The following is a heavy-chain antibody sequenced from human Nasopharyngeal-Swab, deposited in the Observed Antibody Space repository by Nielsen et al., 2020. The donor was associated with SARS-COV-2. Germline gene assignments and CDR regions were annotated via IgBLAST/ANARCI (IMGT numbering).Heavy chain of an antibody. CDR2: ISPYNGDT. CDR1: GYTFTSYA. J-gene: IGHJ4*02. D-gene: IGHD6-19*01. CDR3: AKVVTSGWAYWGY. V-gene: IGHV1-18*01. Sequence: ASVKVSCKASGYTFTSYAMNWVRQAPGQGLEWMGWISPYNGDTNYAQMFQGRVTMTTDTSTSTAYMELRNLRSDDTAIYYCAKVVTSGWAYWGYWGQGTLVTVSS.